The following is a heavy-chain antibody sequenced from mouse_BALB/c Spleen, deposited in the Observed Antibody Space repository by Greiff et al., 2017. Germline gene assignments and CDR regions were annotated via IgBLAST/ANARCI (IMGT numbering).Heavy chain of an antibody. CDR1: GCSLSTYGMG. J-gene: IGHJ3*01. V-gene: IGHV8-8*01. Sequence: VKLVESGPGVLKPSQTLSLTCSFSGCSLSTYGMGVGRIRQPSGKGLEWLAHIWWGDDKYYNPTLKSQLTISKYTSRNQVFLQITSVDTADTTTYCCARGGGSGAGFASWGQGTLVTVAA. D-gene: IGHD3-1*01. CDR3: ARGGGSGAGFAS. CDR2: IWWGDDK.